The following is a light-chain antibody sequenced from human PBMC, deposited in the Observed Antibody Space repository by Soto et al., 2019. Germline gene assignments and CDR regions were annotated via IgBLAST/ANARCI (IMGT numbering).Light chain of an antibody. J-gene: IGKJ2*01. V-gene: IGKV1-5*03. CDR1: QSISSW. CDR3: QQYNSYSYT. CDR2: KAS. Sequence: DIQMTQSPSTLSASVGDRVTITCRARQSISSWLAWYQQKPGKAPKRLIYKASSLESGVPSRFSGSGSGTEFTLTISSLQPDDFATYYCQQYNSYSYTFGQGTKLEIK.